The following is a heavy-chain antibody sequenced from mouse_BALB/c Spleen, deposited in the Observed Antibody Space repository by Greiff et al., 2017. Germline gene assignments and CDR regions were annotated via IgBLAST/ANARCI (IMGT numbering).Heavy chain of an antibody. V-gene: IGHV3-2*02. CDR1: GYSITSDYA. CDR3: ARYRDHAMDY. Sequence: EVQLQQSGPGLVKPSQSLSLTCTVTGYSITSDYAWNWIRQFPGNKLEWMGYISYSGSTSYNPSLKSRISITRDTSKNQFFLQLNSVTTEDTATYYCARYRDHAMDYWGQGTSVTVSS. J-gene: IGHJ4*01. CDR2: ISYSGST. D-gene: IGHD2-14*01.